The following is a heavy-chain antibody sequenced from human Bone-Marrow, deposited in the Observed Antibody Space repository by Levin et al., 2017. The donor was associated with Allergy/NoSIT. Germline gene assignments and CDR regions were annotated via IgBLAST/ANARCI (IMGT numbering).Heavy chain of an antibody. CDR2: IGSSGGTK. Sequence: PGGSLRLSCAPSGFTFSSYEMNWVRQAPGKGLEWIAYIGSSGGTKLYADSVKGRFTISRDNAKNSLYLQMNSLRGEDTAVYYCARDPGSRRFFDHWGQGTLVTVSS. V-gene: IGHV3-48*03. CDR1: GFTFSSYE. J-gene: IGHJ4*02. CDR3: ARDPGSRRFFDH. D-gene: IGHD2-15*01.